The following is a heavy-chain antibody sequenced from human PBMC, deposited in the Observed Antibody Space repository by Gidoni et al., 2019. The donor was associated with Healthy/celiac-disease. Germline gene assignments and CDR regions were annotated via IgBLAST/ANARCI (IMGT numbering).Heavy chain of an antibody. J-gene: IGHJ4*02. CDR3: ARAAGPLAADY. V-gene: IGHV3-11*01. CDR1: GFTFSDYY. D-gene: IGHD3-10*01. CDR2: ISSSSITI. Sequence: QVQLVEPGGGLVKPGGSLRRSCAAPGFTFSDYYMSWIRQAPGKGLEWVSYISSSSITIYYADSVMGRFTISRDNAKNSLYLQMSSLSAEDTAVYYCARAAGPLAADYWGQGTLVTVSS.